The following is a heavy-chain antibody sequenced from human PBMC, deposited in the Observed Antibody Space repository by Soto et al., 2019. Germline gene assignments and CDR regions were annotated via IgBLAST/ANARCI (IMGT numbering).Heavy chain of an antibody. CDR3: ASSVRVPAAIPYGMDV. CDR1: GYTFTDYA. CDR2: ISAYNGNT. J-gene: IGHJ6*01. Sequence: QVHLVQSGAEVKKPGASVKVSCKTSGYTFTDYAITWVRQAPGQGLEWMGWISAYNGNTNYAQKFQGRVTMTTDTSTSIAYMELRSLRSDDTAVYYCASSVRVPAAIPYGMDVWGQGTTVIVSS. V-gene: IGHV1-18*01. D-gene: IGHD2-2*01.